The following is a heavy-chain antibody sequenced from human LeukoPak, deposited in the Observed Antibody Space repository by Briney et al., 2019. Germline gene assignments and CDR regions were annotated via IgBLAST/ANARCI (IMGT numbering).Heavy chain of an antibody. J-gene: IGHJ3*02. Sequence: ASVKVSCKASGYTFTSYYMHWVRQAPGQGLEWMGIINPSGGSTSYAQKFQGRVTMTEDTSTDTAYMELSSLRSEDTAVYYCATHIVGATIGAFDIWGQGTMVTVSS. V-gene: IGHV1-46*01. D-gene: IGHD1-26*01. CDR3: ATHIVGATIGAFDI. CDR1: GYTFTSYY. CDR2: INPSGGST.